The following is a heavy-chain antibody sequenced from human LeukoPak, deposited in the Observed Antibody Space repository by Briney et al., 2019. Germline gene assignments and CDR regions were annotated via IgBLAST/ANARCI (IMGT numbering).Heavy chain of an antibody. V-gene: IGHV3-21*01. CDR1: GFTFGYYN. CDR2: ISNNSTNL. Sequence: GGSLRLSCAASGFTFGYYNMNWVRQAPGKGLEWISTISNNSTNLYYADSVKGRFTISRDNAKNSLYLHMDSLRGEDTAMYYCIRGSDGEYFSSDSDLCDLGGRGTRVTVAS. J-gene: IGHJ4*02. D-gene: IGHD2-21*01. CDR3: IRGSDGEYFSSDSDLCDL.